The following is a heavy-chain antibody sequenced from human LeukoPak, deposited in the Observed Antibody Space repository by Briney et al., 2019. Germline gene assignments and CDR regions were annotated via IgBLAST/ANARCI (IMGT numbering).Heavy chain of an antibody. CDR2: IYSGGST. CDR1: GFTVSSNY. D-gene: IGHD6-6*01. Sequence: GGSLRLSCAASGFTVSSNYMSWVRQAPGKGLEWVSVIYSGGSTYYADSVKGRFTISRDNAKNSLFLQMNSLRAEDTALYHCAREYSSSSKVFDYWGQGIMVTVSS. V-gene: IGHV3-53*01. CDR3: AREYSSSSKVFDY. J-gene: IGHJ4*02.